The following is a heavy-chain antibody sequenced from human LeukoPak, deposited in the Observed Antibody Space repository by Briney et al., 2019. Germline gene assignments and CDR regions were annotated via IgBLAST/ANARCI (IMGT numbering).Heavy chain of an antibody. V-gene: IGHV4-59*08. D-gene: IGHD5-18*01. CDR3: ARHSGVQLWNPNWFDP. Sequence: PSETLSLTCTVSGGSISSYYWSWIRQPPGKGLEWIGFIYYSGSTNYNPSLKSRVTISVDTSKNQFSLKLSSVTAADTAVYCCARHSGVQLWNPNWFDPWGQGTLVTVSS. CDR1: GGSISSYY. CDR2: IYYSGST. J-gene: IGHJ5*02.